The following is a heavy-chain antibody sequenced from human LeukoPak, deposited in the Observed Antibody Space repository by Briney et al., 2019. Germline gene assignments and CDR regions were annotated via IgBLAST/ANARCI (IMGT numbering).Heavy chain of an antibody. V-gene: IGHV1-8*01. CDR3: ARQDWEILGKDV. CDR2: MNPNSGNT. Sequence: ASVKVSCKASGYTFTSYDINWVRQATGQGLEWMGWMNPNSGNTGYAQKFQGRVTMTRNTSISTAYMELSSLRSEDTAVYYCARQDWEILGKDVWGQGTTVTVSS. J-gene: IGHJ6*02. D-gene: IGHD3/OR15-3a*01. CDR1: GYTFTSYD.